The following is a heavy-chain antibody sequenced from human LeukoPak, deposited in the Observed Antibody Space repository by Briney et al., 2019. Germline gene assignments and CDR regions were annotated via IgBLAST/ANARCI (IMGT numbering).Heavy chain of an antibody. CDR1: GFSVTTSY. CDR2: TYSGGST. J-gene: IGHJ5*02. D-gene: IGHD1-26*01. CDR3: ARDKRGANWFDP. V-gene: IGHV3-66*01. Sequence: GGSLRVSCAASGFSVTTSYMSWVRQAPGKGLEWVSVTYSGGSTSHADSVKGRFTVSRDDSKNMVYLQMNSMRHDDTAVYYCARDKRGANWFDPWGQGTLVTVSS.